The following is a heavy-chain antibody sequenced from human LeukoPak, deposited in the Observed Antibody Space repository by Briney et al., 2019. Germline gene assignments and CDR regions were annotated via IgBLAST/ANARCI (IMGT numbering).Heavy chain of an antibody. D-gene: IGHD2-2*01. V-gene: IGHV3-23*01. Sequence: GGSLRLSCAASGFTFNTYAMSWVRQAPGKGLEWVSAISGSGGSTYYADSVKGRFTISRDNSKNTLYLQMNSLRAEDTAVYYRAGSYCSSTSCPRQYYYYYYGMDVWGQGTTVTVSS. CDR1: GFTFNTYA. CDR2: ISGSGGST. CDR3: AGSYCSSTSCPRQYYYYYYGMDV. J-gene: IGHJ6*02.